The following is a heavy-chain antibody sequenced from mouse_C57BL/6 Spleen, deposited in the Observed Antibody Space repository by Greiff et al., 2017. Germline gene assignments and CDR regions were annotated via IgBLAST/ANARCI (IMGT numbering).Heavy chain of an antibody. CDR2: IDPSASES. J-gene: IGHJ4*01. D-gene: IGHD1-1*01. CDR3: ARHGSGNYAVDY. Sequence: QVQLQQPGAELVRPGSSVKLSCKASGYTFTSYWMHWVKQTPIQGLEWIGNIDPSASESHYNKKFKDKATLTVDKSSSTAYMQLSSQTSEDSAVYYCARHGSGNYAVDYWGQGTSGTVSS. V-gene: IGHV1-52*01. CDR1: GYTFTSYW.